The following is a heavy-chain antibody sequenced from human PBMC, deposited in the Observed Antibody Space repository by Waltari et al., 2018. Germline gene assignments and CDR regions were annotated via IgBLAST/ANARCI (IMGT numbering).Heavy chain of an antibody. CDR2: IYHSGST. D-gene: IGHD3-10*01. V-gene: IGHV4-38-2*01. CDR3: ARQGGGSVLLWFRELLFDY. CDR1: GYSISSGYY. J-gene: IGHJ4*02. Sequence: QVQLQESGPGLVKPSETLSLTCAVSGYSISSGYYWGWIRQPPGKGLEWIGSIYHSGSTYYNPSLKSRGTISVDTSKNQFSLKLSSVTAADTAVYYCARQGGGSVLLWFRELLFDYWGQGTLVTVSS.